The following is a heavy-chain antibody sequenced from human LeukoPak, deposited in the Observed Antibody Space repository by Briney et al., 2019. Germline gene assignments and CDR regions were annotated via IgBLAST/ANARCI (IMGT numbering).Heavy chain of an antibody. CDR1: GFTFSSYW. CDR3: AKDPTPPPHFDY. V-gene: IGHV3-7*03. CDR2: IKEDGSEK. J-gene: IGHJ4*02. Sequence: GGSLRLSCAASGFTFSSYWMSWVRQAPGKGLEWVANIKEDGSEKYYVDSVRGRFTISRDNAKNSLYLYMNSLRAEDTAVYYCAKDPTPPPHFDYWGQGTLVTVSS.